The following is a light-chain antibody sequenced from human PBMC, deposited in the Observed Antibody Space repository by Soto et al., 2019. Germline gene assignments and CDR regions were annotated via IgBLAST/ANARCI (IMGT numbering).Light chain of an antibody. V-gene: IGKV2-30*02. Sequence: DVVMTQSPLSLPVTLGQPASIXXRSXQSLVHSDGIAYFSWFQQRPGRSPRXXIYKVSNRDSGVPSRFSGSGAGTEFTLTISSLQPDDFATYYCQHYNSYSEAFGQGTKVDIK. CDR2: KVS. J-gene: IGKJ1*01. CDR3: QHYNSYSEA. CDR1: QSLVHSDGIAY.